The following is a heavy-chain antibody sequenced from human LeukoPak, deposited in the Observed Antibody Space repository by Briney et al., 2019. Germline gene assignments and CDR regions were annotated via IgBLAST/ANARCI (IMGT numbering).Heavy chain of an antibody. CDR2: INPNSGGT. J-gene: IGHJ4*02. Sequence: GASVKVSCKASGYTFTANFIYWVRQAPRQGLEWMGWINPNSGGTNYAQNFQGRVTMTRDTSISTAYMELSRLRSDDTAVYYCAREGDFYDFWSGYCDYWGQGTLVTVSS. CDR1: GYTFTANF. CDR3: AREGDFYDFWSGYCDY. D-gene: IGHD3-3*01. V-gene: IGHV1-2*02.